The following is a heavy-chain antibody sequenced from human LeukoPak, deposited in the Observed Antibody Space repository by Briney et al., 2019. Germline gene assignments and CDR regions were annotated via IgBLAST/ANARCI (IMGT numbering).Heavy chain of an antibody. J-gene: IGHJ3*02. CDR1: GFTVSDFY. V-gene: IGHV3-11*01. CDR2: ISNRGTTT. Sequence: PGGSLRLSCAASGFTVSDFYMNWIRQAPGKGLEWLTYISNRGTTTSYADSVKGRFTVSRDNANNSLSLQMNSLRAEDTAVYYCARDRGSGAFDIWGQGTKVSVPS. D-gene: IGHD2-15*01. CDR3: ARDRGSGAFDI.